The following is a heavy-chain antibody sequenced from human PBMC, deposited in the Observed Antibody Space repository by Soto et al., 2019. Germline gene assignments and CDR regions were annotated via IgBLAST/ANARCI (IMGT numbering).Heavy chain of an antibody. CDR1: GFTFSSYS. D-gene: IGHD3-9*01. V-gene: IGHV3-48*02. CDR2: ISSSSSTI. CDR3: ARVFEDYDILTGYFYSFDY. J-gene: IGHJ4*02. Sequence: PGGSLRLSCAASGFTFSSYSMNWVRQAPGKGLEWVSYISSSSSTIYYADSVKGRFTISRDNAKNSLYLQMNSLRDEDTAVYYCARVFEDYDILTGYFYSFDYGGQGTLVTASS.